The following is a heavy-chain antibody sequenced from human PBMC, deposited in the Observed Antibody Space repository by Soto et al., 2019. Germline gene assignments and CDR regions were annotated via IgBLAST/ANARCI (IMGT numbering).Heavy chain of an antibody. CDR3: AKIGSLVFGIDY. CDR2: ISGSGGST. Sequence: GSLRLSCAASGFTFSSYAMSWVRQAPGKGLEWVSAISGSGGSTYYADSVKGRFTISRDNSKNTLYLQMNSLRAEDTAVYYCAKIGSLVFGIDYWGQGTLVTVSS. D-gene: IGHD3-16*01. J-gene: IGHJ4*02. CDR1: GFTFSSYA. V-gene: IGHV3-23*01.